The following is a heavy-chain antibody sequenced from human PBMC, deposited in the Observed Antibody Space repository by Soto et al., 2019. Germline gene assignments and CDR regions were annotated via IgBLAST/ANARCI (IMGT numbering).Heavy chain of an antibody. CDR1: GGSVTNGRSS. V-gene: IGHV4-30-2*06. CDR2: IYHSGST. Sequence: PLSLTCSVSGGSVTNGRSSWNWSRQSPGKGLEWIAYIYHSGSTYYNPSLRSRVTISVDRSENQFSLKLSSVTAADTAVYYCVRESAASGPNWFDTWGLGTLVTVSS. D-gene: IGHD6-13*01. J-gene: IGHJ5*02. CDR3: VRESAASGPNWFDT.